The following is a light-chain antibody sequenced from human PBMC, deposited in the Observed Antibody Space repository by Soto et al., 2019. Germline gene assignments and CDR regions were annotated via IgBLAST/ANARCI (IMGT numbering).Light chain of an antibody. J-gene: IGKJ4*01. CDR2: GAS. Sequence: EIVLTQSPGTLSLSPGERATLSCRASQTVNSAYLAWYQQKPGQAPRLLIYGASSRATGIPDRFSGSGSGTDFTLTITRLEPEDFALYYCQQYGSSPLTFGGGTKVEIK. CDR3: QQYGSSPLT. CDR1: QTVNSAY. V-gene: IGKV3-20*01.